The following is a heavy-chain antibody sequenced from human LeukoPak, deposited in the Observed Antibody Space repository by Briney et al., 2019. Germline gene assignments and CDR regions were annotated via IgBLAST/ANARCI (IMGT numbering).Heavy chain of an antibody. CDR2: IKTKTDGGTT. Sequence: PGGSLRLSCAGSGFTFSDAWMSWVRQAPGKGLEWVGRIKTKTDGGTTDYAAPVKGRFTISRDDSQNTLYMEMNSLKTEDTAVYYCTTDRRYSSFYWGQGTLVTVCS. CDR3: TTDRRYSSFY. CDR1: GFTFSDAW. D-gene: IGHD6-19*01. J-gene: IGHJ4*02. V-gene: IGHV3-15*01.